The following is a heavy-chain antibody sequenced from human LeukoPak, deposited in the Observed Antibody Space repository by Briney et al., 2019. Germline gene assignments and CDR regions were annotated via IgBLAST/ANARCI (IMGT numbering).Heavy chain of an antibody. V-gene: IGHV1-18*04. Sequence: ASLKVSCKASGYTFTSYGISSVRQAPGQGLERMGWISAYNGNTNYAQKLQGRVTMTTDTSTSTAYMELRSLRSDDTVVYYCAREASTTLGYPDYFDYWGQGTLVTVYS. CDR3: AREASTTLGYPDYFDY. D-gene: IGHD3-16*01. CDR1: GYTFTSYG. J-gene: IGHJ4*02. CDR2: ISAYNGNT.